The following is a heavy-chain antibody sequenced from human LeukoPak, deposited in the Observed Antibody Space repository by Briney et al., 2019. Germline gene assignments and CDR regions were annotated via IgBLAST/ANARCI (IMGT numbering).Heavy chain of an antibody. D-gene: IGHD2-2*01. J-gene: IGHJ4*02. V-gene: IGHV1-3*01. CDR3: AKSKEGYCSSTSCYVLDY. CDR2: INAGNGNT. Sequence: ASVKVSCKASGYTFTSYAMHWVRQAPGQRLEWMGWINAGNGNTKYSQKFQGRVTITRDTSASTAYMELGSLRSEDTAVYYCAKSKEGYCSSTSCYVLDYWGQGTLVTVSS. CDR1: GYTFTSYA.